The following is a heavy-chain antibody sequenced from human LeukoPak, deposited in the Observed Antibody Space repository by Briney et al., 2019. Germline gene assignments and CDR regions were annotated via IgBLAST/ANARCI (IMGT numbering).Heavy chain of an antibody. V-gene: IGHV1-2*02. Sequence: ASVKVSCKASGYIFTGYYMHWVRQAPGQGLEWVGWINPNSGGTNYIQKFQGRVTMTRDTPISTVYMELSRLTSDDTAIYYCARDGDTSMVTGDYWGQGTLVTVSS. CDR2: INPNSGGT. J-gene: IGHJ4*02. CDR1: GYIFTGYY. D-gene: IGHD5-18*01. CDR3: ARDGDTSMVTGDY.